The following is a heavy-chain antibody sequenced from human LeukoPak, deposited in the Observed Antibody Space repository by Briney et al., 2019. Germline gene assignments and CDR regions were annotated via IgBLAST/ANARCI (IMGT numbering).Heavy chain of an antibody. CDR1: GFTFGDYY. CDR2: ISSSGSTI. Sequence: GGSLRLSCAASGFTFGDYYMSWIRQAPGKGLEWVSYISSSGSTIYYADSVKGRFTISRDNAKNSLYLQMNSLRAEDTAVYYCARVELELGGYYYYYGMDVWGQGTTVTVSS. D-gene: IGHD1-7*01. J-gene: IGHJ6*02. CDR3: ARVELELGGYYYYYGMDV. V-gene: IGHV3-11*01.